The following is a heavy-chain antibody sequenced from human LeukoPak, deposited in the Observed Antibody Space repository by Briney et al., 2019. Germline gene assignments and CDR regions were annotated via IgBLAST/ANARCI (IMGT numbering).Heavy chain of an antibody. Sequence: GGSLRLSCAASGSTFSSYAMSWVRQAPGKGLEWVSAISGSGGSTYYADSVKGRFTISRDNSKNTLYLQMNSLRAEDTAVYFCSKGRNGDYWGDFFDYWGRGTLVTVSS. D-gene: IGHD4-17*01. V-gene: IGHV3-23*01. CDR2: ISGSGGST. CDR3: SKGRNGDYWGDFFDY. J-gene: IGHJ4*02. CDR1: GSTFSSYA.